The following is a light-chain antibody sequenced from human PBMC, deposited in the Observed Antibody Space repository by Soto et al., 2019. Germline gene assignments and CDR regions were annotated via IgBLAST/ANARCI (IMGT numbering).Light chain of an antibody. CDR2: FVS. CDR1: QSLLHSNGYNY. V-gene: IGKV2-28*01. Sequence: IVMTQSPLSLSVTPGEPASISCRSSQSLLHSNGYNYVDWYLQKPGQSPQLLIDFVSKRASWVPDRFSGSGSGTDFTLKISRVEPEDVGVYYCMQALQTRTFGQGTKVDIK. J-gene: IGKJ1*01. CDR3: MQALQTRT.